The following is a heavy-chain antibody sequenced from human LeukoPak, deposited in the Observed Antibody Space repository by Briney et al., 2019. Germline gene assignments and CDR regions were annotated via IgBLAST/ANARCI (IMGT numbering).Heavy chain of an antibody. CDR2: MSGSDGTM. CDR1: GFTFGNYA. J-gene: IGHJ4*02. CDR3: AKMNVLTGYYTPNFDF. D-gene: IGHD3-9*01. Sequence: PGGSLRLSCASTGFTFGNYAMSWVRQAPGKGLEWVSGMSGSDGTMDLADSVKGRFTISRDNSKNTLYLQMSSLSAEDTAVYYCAKMNVLTGYYTPNFDFWGQGTLVTVSS. V-gene: IGHV3-23*01.